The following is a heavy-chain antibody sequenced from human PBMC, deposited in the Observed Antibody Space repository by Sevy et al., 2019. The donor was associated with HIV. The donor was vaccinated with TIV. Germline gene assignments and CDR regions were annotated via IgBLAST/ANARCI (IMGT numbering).Heavy chain of an antibody. D-gene: IGHD3-10*01. V-gene: IGHV3-23*01. CDR2: ITGSGTGSAGSGGST. J-gene: IGHJ6*02. CDR3: AIFYSYGSGTDYNGMDV. Sequence: GGSLRLSCAASGFTFSMYAMSWVRQAPGKGLEWVSGITGSGTGSAGSGGSTHYADSVKGRFTVSRDNSKNTLYLQMNRLGAEDTAVYYCAIFYSYGSGTDYNGMDVWGQGTTVTVSS. CDR1: GFTFSMYA.